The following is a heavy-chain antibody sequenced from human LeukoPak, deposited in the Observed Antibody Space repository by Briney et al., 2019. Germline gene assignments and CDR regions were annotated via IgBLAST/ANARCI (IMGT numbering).Heavy chain of an antibody. CDR3: ARNNGMDV. Sequence: GGSLRLSCSASGFTLSSYTMSWVRQAPGKGLEWVSTITTSDGNTYYADSVKGRFTISKDNAKNSLYLQMNSLRAEDTALYHCARNNGMDVWGQGTTVIVSS. CDR1: GFTLSSYT. V-gene: IGHV3-23*01. CDR2: ITTSDGNT. J-gene: IGHJ6*02.